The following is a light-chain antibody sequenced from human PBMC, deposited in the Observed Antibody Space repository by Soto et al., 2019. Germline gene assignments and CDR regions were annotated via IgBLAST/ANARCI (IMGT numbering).Light chain of an antibody. CDR3: QQYGSSPRIT. CDR2: DAS. Sequence: DIQMTQSPSTLSASIGDRVTITCRASQSINTWLAWYQQKPGKAPKLLIYDASSRATGIPDRFSGSGSGTDFTLTISRLEPEDFAVYYCQQYGSSPRITFGQGTRLEIK. V-gene: IGKV1-5*01. J-gene: IGKJ5*01. CDR1: QSINTW.